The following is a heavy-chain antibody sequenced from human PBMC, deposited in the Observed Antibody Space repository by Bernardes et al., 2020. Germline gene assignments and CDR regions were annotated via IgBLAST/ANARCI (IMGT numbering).Heavy chain of an antibody. V-gene: IGHV4-30-4*01. CDR2: IYYSGST. Sequence: SETLSLTCTVSGGSISSGDYYWSWIRQPPGKGLEWIGYIYYSGSTYYNPSLKSRVTISVDTSKNQFSLKLSSVTAADTAVYYCARMGTGSYTFYFDYWGQGTLVTVSS. CDR3: ARMGTGSYTFYFDY. CDR1: GGSISSGDYY. D-gene: IGHD3-10*01. J-gene: IGHJ4*02.